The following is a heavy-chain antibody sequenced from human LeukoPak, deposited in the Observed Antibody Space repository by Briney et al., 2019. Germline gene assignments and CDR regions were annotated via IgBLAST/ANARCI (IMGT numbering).Heavy chain of an antibody. CDR2: ISGSGGST. CDR3: AKDDSSGYYSY. J-gene: IGHJ4*02. Sequence: AGGSLRLSCAAAGFTFSSYAMSWVRQAPGKGLEWVSAISGSGGSTYYADSVKGRFTISRDNSKNTLYLQMNSLRAEDTAVYYCAKDDSSGYYSYWGQGTLVTVSS. CDR1: GFTFSSYA. D-gene: IGHD3-22*01. V-gene: IGHV3-23*01.